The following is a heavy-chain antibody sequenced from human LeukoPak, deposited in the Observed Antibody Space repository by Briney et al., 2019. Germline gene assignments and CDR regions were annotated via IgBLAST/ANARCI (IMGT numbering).Heavy chain of an antibody. CDR3: ARDRSYGSFNY. CDR2: ISSSGSTI. CDR1: GFTFSSFE. Sequence: AGGSLRLSCAASGFTFSSFEMNWVRQAPGKGLEWVSYISSSGSTIYYADSVKGRFTISRDNAKNSLYLQMSSLRAEDTAVYYCARDRSYGSFNYWGQGTLVTVSP. D-gene: IGHD5-18*01. J-gene: IGHJ4*02. V-gene: IGHV3-48*03.